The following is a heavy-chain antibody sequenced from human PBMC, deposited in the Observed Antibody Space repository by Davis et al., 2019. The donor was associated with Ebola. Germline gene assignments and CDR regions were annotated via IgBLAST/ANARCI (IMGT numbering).Heavy chain of an antibody. CDR3: ARGGFTMEMDV. CDR2: IKQDGSEK. D-gene: IGHD3-10*01. Sequence: GESLKISCAASGFTVSSNYMSWVRQAPGKGLEWVANIKQDGSEKYYVDSVKGRFTISRDNAKNSLYLQMNSLRAEDTAVYYCARGGFTMEMDVWGQGTTVTVSS. CDR1: GFTVSSNY. V-gene: IGHV3-7*01. J-gene: IGHJ6*02.